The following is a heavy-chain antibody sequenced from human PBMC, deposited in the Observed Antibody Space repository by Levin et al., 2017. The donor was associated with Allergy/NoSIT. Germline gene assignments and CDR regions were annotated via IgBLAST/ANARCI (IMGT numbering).Heavy chain of an antibody. CDR2: IKSKSDGGTT. D-gene: IGHD6-13*01. CDR1: GITFNNAW. J-gene: IGHJ4*02. Sequence: GGSLRLSCAASGITFNNAWMSWARQAPGKGLEWVGRIKSKSDGGTTDYAAPVKGRFIISRDDSKNTLYLQMNSLKTEDPAVYYCTTYSSSWYYFDYWGQGALVAVSS. V-gene: IGHV3-15*01. CDR3: TTYSSSWYYFDY.